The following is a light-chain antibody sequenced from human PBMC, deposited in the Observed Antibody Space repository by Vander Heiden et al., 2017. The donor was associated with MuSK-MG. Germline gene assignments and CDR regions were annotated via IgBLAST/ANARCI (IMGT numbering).Light chain of an antibody. J-gene: IGKJ1*01. CDR2: EAS. CDR3: LQRNCWPPT. Sequence: EIVFAQSPATLSLPPGASAHLPRIARQSVHIYLAWYQQRPGQAPRLLIYEASNRATGIPARFSGSGSGTDFTLTISSLEPEDFAVYYCLQRNCWPPTFGQGTKVEIK. CDR1: QSVHIY. V-gene: IGKV3-11*01.